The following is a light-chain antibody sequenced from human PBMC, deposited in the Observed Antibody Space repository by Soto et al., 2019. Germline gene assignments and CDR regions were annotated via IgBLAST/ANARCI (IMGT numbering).Light chain of an antibody. J-gene: IGLJ1*01. CDR3: QAWDSSTASYV. CDR2: QDS. V-gene: IGLV3-1*01. CDR1: ILGDKY. Sequence: SYELTQPPSVSVSPGQTASITCSGDILGDKYACWYQQKAGQSPVLVIHQDSXXXSXXXXRFSGSXSGNTATLXISGTQAXXXXXXYCQAWDSSTASYVFGTGTKVTVL.